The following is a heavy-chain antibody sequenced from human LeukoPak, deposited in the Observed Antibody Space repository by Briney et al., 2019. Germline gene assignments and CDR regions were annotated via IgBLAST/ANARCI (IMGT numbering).Heavy chain of an antibody. CDR2: IYTSGST. CDR1: GGSISSGSYY. Sequence: SETLSLTCTVSGGSISSGSYYWSWIRQPAGKGLEWIGRIYTSGSTNYNPSLKSRVTISVDTSKNQFSLKLSSVTAADTAVYYCERHLFIVVGVAAPPHYYYYGMGFGDQGTTAT. V-gene: IGHV4-61*02. CDR3: ERHLFIVVGVAAPPHYYYYGMGF. D-gene: IGHD2-15*01. J-gene: IGHJ6*02.